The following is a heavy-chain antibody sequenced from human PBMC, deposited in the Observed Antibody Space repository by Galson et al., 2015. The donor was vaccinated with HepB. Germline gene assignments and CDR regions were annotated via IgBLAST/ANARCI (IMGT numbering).Heavy chain of an antibody. D-gene: IGHD3-10*01. Sequence: SLRLSCAASGFTFSSYAMSWVRQAPGKGLEWVSAISGSGGSTYYADSVKGRFTISRDNSKNTLYLQMNSLRAEDTAVYYCAKDGDTMVRGDSLLYFDYWGQGTLVTVSS. J-gene: IGHJ4*02. CDR3: AKDGDTMVRGDSLLYFDY. CDR2: ISGSGGST. V-gene: IGHV3-23*01. CDR1: GFTFSSYA.